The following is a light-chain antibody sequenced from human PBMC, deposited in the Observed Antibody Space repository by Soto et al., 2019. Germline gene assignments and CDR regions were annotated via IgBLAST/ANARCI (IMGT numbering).Light chain of an antibody. CDR3: QLYGRSLWT. V-gene: IGKV3-20*01. CDR1: QSISSTY. CDR2: GAS. Sequence: EIVLTQSPGTLSLSPGERATLSCRASQSISSTYLAWYQQRPGRAPRFLICGASNRATGIPDRFSGSGSGTDFTLTISRLKPEHFALFYCQLYGRSLWTFGQSTKLEIK. J-gene: IGKJ1*01.